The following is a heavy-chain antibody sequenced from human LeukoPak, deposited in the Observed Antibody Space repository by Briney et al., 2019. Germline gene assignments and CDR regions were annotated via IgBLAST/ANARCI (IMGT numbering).Heavy chain of an antibody. CDR1: GFTFSSYG. Sequence: GGSLRLSCAASGFTFSSYGMHWVRQAPGKGPEWVAVISYDGSNKYYADSVKGRFTISRDNSKNTLYLQMNSLRAEDTAVYYCAKDYGGLRYFDWLLYPPLAYYFDYWGQGTLVTVSS. CDR2: ISYDGSNK. J-gene: IGHJ4*02. CDR3: AKDYGGLRYFDWLLYPPLAYYFDY. V-gene: IGHV3-30*18. D-gene: IGHD3-9*01.